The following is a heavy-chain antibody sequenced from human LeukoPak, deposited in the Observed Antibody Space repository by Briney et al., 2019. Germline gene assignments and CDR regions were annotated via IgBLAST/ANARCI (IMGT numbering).Heavy chain of an antibody. CDR3: ARDDLSWYSGIDY. CDR1: GFTFRTYW. J-gene: IGHJ4*02. V-gene: IGHV3-74*03. CDR2: INSDGTGT. Sequence: GDSLRLSCEVSGFTFRTYWMHWVPQAPGEGLVWVSYINSDGTGTMYADSVKGRFTVSKDNAKNTLYLQMNSLRAEDTAVYYCARDDLSWYSGIDYWGQGVLVTVSS. D-gene: IGHD6-13*01.